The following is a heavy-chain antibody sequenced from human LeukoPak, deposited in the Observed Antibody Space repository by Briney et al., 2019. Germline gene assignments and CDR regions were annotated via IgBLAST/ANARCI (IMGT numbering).Heavy chain of an antibody. CDR2: INHSGST. CDR3: ARESGYDSSGYLD. CDR1: GGSFSGYY. V-gene: IGHV4-34*01. Sequence: SETLSLTCAVYGGSFSGYYWSWIRQPPGKGLEWIGEINHSGSTNYNPSLTSRVTMSVDTSKNQFSLKLSSVTAADTAVYYCARESGYDSSGYLDWGQGTLVTVSS. D-gene: IGHD3-22*01. J-gene: IGHJ4*02.